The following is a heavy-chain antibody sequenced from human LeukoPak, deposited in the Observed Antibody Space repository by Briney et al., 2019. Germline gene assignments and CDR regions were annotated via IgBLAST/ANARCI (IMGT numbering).Heavy chain of an antibody. CDR1: GGSFSDYY. J-gene: IGHJ5*02. CDR3: ARNARYNWFDP. V-gene: IGHV4-34*01. Sequence: SETLSLTCAVYGGSFSDYYWNWIRQPPGKGLEWIGEIHHGGTATYNPSLKSRVTISLDTSKNQFSLKLSSVTAADTAVYYCARNARYNWFDPWGQGTLVSVSS. CDR2: IHHGGTA.